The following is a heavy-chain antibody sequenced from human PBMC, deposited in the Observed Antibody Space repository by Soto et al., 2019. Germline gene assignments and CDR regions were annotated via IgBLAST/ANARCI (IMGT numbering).Heavy chain of an antibody. CDR2: IIPIFGTA. V-gene: IGHV1-69*13. Sequence: ASVKVSCKASGGTFSSYAISWVRQAPGQGLEWMGGIIPIFGTANYAQKFQGRVTITADESTSTAYMELSSLRSEDTAVYYCASRNYDILTGYYVHDAFDIWGKGTMVTVS. CDR3: ASRNYDILTGYYVHDAFDI. CDR1: GGTFSSYA. D-gene: IGHD3-9*01. J-gene: IGHJ3*02.